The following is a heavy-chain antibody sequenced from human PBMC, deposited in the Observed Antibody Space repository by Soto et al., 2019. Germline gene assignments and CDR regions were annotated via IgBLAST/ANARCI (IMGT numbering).Heavy chain of an antibody. CDR2: IKQDGSEK. V-gene: IGHV3-7*04. CDR3: ARAPDFWTGYFGAWQDYNYYSLYV. Sequence: EVQLVESGGGLVQPGGSLRLSCAASAFTFSNYWMNWVRQAPGKGLEWVANIKQDGSEKYYVDSVQGRFTISRDNAKNSLSLQMNSLRAEDTALSYCARAPDFWTGYFGAWQDYNYYSLYVWGKGTTVTVSS. J-gene: IGHJ6*04. D-gene: IGHD3-3*01. CDR1: AFTFSNYW.